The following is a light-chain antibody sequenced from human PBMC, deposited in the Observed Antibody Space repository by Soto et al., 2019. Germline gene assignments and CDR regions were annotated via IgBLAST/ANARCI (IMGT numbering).Light chain of an antibody. CDR2: EVS. J-gene: IGLJ3*02. Sequence: QSALTQPPSASGSPGQSVTISCTGTSSDVGGYNYVSWYQQHPGKAPKLMIYEVSKRPSGVPDRFSGSKSGNTASLTVSWLQAEDEADYYCSSYAGSNNLGFGGGTKLTVL. CDR1: SSDVGGYNY. CDR3: SSYAGSNNLG. V-gene: IGLV2-8*01.